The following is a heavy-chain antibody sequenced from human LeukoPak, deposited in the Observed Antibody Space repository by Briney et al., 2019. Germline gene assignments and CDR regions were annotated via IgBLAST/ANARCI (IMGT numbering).Heavy chain of an antibody. CDR2: IYNSGGT. CDR3: ARQHYCSTTSCFASGFDP. J-gene: IGHJ5*02. CDR1: GGSISNYY. V-gene: IGHV4-59*08. D-gene: IGHD2-2*01. Sequence: SETLSLTCTVSGGSISNYYWNWIRQPPGKGLEWIGYIYNSGGTVYNPSLKSRVTISVDKSKNQVSLKLSSVTAADTAVYYCARQHYCSTTSCFASGFDPWGQGTLVTVSS.